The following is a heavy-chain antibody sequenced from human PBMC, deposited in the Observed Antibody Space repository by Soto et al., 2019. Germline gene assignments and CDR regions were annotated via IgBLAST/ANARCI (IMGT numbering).Heavy chain of an antibody. Sequence: GGSLRLSCSASGFTFSSYSMHWVRQAPGKGLEYVSAVNTDGSSTTYADSVKGRFTVSRDNAKNTLYLQLNSLGAEDTAVYYCARERSGSSFLWGQGTLVTVSS. CDR2: VNTDGSST. CDR3: ARERSGSSFL. D-gene: IGHD1-26*01. CDR1: GFTFSSYS. V-gene: IGHV3-64*04. J-gene: IGHJ4*02.